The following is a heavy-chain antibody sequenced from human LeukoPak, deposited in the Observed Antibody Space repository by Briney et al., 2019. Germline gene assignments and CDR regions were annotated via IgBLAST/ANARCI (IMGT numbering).Heavy chain of an antibody. CDR3: ATDKANDAFDI. CDR1: GSSISSSSYY. Sequence: SETLSLICTVSGSSISSSSYYWGWIRQPPGKGLEWIGSIYYSGSTYYNPSLKSRVTISVDTSKNQFSLKLSSVTAADTAVYYCATDKANDAFDIWGQGTMVTVSS. CDR2: IYYSGST. J-gene: IGHJ3*02. V-gene: IGHV4-39*07.